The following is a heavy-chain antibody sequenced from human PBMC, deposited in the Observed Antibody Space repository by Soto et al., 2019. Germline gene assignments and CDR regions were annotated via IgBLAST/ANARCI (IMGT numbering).Heavy chain of an antibody. CDR1: GFTFDDYA. Sequence: EVQLVESGGGLVQPGRSPRLSCAASGFTFDDYAMHWVRQAPGKGLEWVSGISWNSGSIGYADSVKGRFTISRDNAKNSLYLQMNSLRAEDTALYYCAKDIRVAGMGTWNYFDYWGQGTLVTVSS. CDR2: ISWNSGSI. J-gene: IGHJ4*02. CDR3: AKDIRVAGMGTWNYFDY. V-gene: IGHV3-9*01. D-gene: IGHD6-19*01.